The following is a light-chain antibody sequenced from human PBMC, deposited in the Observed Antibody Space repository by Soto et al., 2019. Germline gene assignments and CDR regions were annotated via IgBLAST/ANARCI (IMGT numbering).Light chain of an antibody. CDR1: QDVRSL. CDR2: AAS. Sequence: DIQMNQSPSSVSASLGDRVTITCRASQDVRSLLVWYQQKQGKAPKLLIYAASSLQSGVPSRFSGLGSGTDYTLTISSLQPEDFATYYCLQANSFPLKCGGGTKVEIK. CDR3: LQANSFPLK. V-gene: IGKV1D-12*01. J-gene: IGKJ4*02.